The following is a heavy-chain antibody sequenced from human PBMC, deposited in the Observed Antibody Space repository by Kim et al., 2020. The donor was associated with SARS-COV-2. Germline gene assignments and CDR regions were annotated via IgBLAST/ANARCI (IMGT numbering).Heavy chain of an antibody. J-gene: IGHJ4*02. CDR1: GFTFSGSW. CDR2: IKADGSS. Sequence: GGSLRLSCAASGFTFSGSWMHWVRQTPGKGLVWVSRIKADGSSSYADSVKGRFTISRDDAKNTLFLQMNSLRGEDTAVYYCARDYYFSISNWGQGALVTVSS. V-gene: IGHV3-74*01. CDR3: ARDYYFSISN. D-gene: IGHD3-3*01.